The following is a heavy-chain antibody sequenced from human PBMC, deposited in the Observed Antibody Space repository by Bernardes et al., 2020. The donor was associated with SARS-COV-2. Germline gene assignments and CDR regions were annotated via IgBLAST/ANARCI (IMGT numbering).Heavy chain of an antibody. J-gene: IGHJ6*02. D-gene: IGHD6-6*01. CDR2: IYPGDSDT. CDR1: GYMFSTYW. V-gene: IGHV5-51*01. Sequence: TLNFSCKGSGYMFSTYWIAWVRQMPGTGLEWMGTIYPGDSDTRYSPSFQGQVTISLDKSITTAFLQWSSLKASDTAIYYCARVMAARRLGGMDVWGQGTTVTISS. CDR3: ARVMAARRLGGMDV.